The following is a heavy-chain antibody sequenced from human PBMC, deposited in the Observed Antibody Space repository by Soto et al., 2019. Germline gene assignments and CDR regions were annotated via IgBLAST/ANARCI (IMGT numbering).Heavy chain of an antibody. Sequence: PGGSLRLSCAASGFTFSSYAMHWVRQAPGKGLEWVAVISYDGSNKYYADSVKGRFTISRDNSKNTLYLQMNSLRAEDTAVYYCARPRGITIFGVVIAPLTDWGQGTLVTVSS. CDR2: ISYDGSNK. V-gene: IGHV3-30-3*01. J-gene: IGHJ4*02. CDR1: GFTFSSYA. CDR3: ARPRGITIFGVVIAPLTD. D-gene: IGHD3-3*01.